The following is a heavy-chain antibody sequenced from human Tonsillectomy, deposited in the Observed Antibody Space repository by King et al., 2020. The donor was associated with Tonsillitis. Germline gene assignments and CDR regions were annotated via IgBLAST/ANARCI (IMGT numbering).Heavy chain of an antibody. Sequence: VQLVESGGGLVQPGGSLRLSCAASGFTFSSYAMSWVRQAPGKGLEWVSVISGSGNNTYYADSVKVRFTISRDNSKNTLYMQMNSLRAEDTAVYYCAKSRPHPANYYYYMDVWGKGTTVTVSS. CDR1: GFTFSSYA. CDR3: AKSRPHPANYYYYMDV. CDR2: ISGSGNNT. V-gene: IGHV3-23*04. J-gene: IGHJ6*03.